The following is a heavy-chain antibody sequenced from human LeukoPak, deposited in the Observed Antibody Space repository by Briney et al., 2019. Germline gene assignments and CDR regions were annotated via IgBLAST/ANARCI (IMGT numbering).Heavy chain of an antibody. CDR2: ISYDGSNK. V-gene: IGHV3-30*04. Sequence: QPGRSLRLSCAASGFTFSSYAMHWVRQAPGKGLEWVAVISYDGSNKYYADSVKGRFTISRDNSKNTLYLQMNSLRAEDTAVYYCARDLDYWGQGTLVTVSS. CDR3: ARDLDY. CDR1: GFTFSSYA. J-gene: IGHJ4*02.